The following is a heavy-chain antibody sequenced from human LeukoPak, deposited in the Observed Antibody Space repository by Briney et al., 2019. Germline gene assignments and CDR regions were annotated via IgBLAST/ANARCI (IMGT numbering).Heavy chain of an antibody. CDR2: ISAYNGNT. V-gene: IGHV1-18*01. J-gene: IGHJ4*02. CDR3: ASYDSSGYFLDY. Sequence: ASVKVSCKASGYTFTSYGISWVRQAPGQGLEWMGWISAYNGNTNYAQKLQGRVTVTTDTSTSTAYVELRSLDDTAVYYCASYDSSGYFLDYWGQGTLVTVSS. CDR1: GYTFTSYG. D-gene: IGHD3-22*01.